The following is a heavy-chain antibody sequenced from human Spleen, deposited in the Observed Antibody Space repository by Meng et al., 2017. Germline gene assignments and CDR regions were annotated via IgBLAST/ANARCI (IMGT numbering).Heavy chain of an antibody. V-gene: IGHV4-38-2*01. CDR3: ARVPVLRFLEWLSTHYGMDV. Sequence: GSLRLSCAVSGYSITGSYNWGWIRQSPGKGLEWIGSIYQSGSTYYNPSLKSRVTMSADTSKNQFSLKLTSVTAADTAVYYCARVPVLRFLEWLSTHYGMDVWGQGTTVTVSS. CDR2: IYQSGST. D-gene: IGHD3-3*01. J-gene: IGHJ6*02. CDR1: GYSITGSYN.